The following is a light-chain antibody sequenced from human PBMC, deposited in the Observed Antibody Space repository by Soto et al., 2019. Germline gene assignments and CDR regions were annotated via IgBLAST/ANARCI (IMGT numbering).Light chain of an antibody. CDR3: AAWDDSLNVLYV. Sequence: HSELTKAPSGNGIPGQRVTISCSRSSSNIGSNTVNWYQQLPGTAPKLLIYSNNQRPSGVPDRFSGSKSGTSASLAISGLQSEDEADYYCAAWDDSLNVLYVFGTGTKVTVL. CDR2: SNN. V-gene: IGLV1-44*01. J-gene: IGLJ1*01. CDR1: SSNIGSNT.